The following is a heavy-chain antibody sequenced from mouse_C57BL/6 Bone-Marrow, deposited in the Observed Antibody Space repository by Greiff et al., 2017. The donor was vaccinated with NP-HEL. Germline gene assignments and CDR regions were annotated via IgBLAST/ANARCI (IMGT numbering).Heavy chain of an antibody. D-gene: IGHD2-4*01. CDR3: ARKRLRRGFAY. CDR1: GYTFTGYW. CDR2: ILPGSGST. Sequence: VKLQESGAELMKPGASVKLSCKATGYTFTGYWLAWVKQRPGHGLEWIGEILPGSGSTNYNEKFKGKATFTAATSSNTAYMQLSSLTTEDSANYDCARKRLRRGFAYWGQGTLVTVSA. V-gene: IGHV1-9*01. J-gene: IGHJ3*01.